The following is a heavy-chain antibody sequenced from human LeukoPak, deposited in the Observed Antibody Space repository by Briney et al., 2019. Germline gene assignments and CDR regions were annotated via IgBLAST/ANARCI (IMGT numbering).Heavy chain of an antibody. CDR3: ATDSRTERPWYFDL. J-gene: IGHJ2*01. D-gene: IGHD3/OR15-3a*01. Sequence: KPSETLSLTCTVSGASISLYYWSWIRQPAGKGLEWIGRMSSSGSTNYNPSLKSRVTMSVDTSKNQFSLDLSSVTAADTAVYYCATDSRTERPWYFDLWGRGTLVTVSS. CDR2: MSSSGST. V-gene: IGHV4-4*07. CDR1: GASISLYY.